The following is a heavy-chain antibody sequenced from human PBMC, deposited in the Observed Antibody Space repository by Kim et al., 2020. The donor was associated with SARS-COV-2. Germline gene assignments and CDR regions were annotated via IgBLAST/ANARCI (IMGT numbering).Heavy chain of an antibody. CDR3: ARDGRKGGLSSTSAYNYYYYMDV. Sequence: SVKVSCKASGGTFSSYAISWVRQAPGQGLEWMGRIIPILGIANYAQKFQGRVTITADKSTSTAYMELSSLRSEDTAVYYCARDGRKGGLSSTSAYNYYYYMDVWGKGTTVTVSS. CDR2: IIPILGIA. D-gene: IGHD2-2*01. J-gene: IGHJ6*03. V-gene: IGHV1-69*04. CDR1: GGTFSSYA.